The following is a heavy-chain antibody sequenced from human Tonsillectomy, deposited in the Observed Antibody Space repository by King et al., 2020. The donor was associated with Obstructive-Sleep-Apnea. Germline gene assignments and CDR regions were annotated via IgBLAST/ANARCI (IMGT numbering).Heavy chain of an antibody. CDR1: GGSISSSSYY. V-gene: IGHV4-39*07. Sequence: QLQESGPGLVKPSETLSLTCTVSGGSISSSSYYWGWIRQPPGKGLEWIGSIYYSGSTYYNPSLKSRVTISVDTSKNQFSLKPSSVTAADTAVYYCARDERPGSYGLNSQPNWGQGTLVTVSS. CDR2: IYYSGST. CDR3: ARDERPGSYGLNSQPN. D-gene: IGHD5-18*01. J-gene: IGHJ4*02.